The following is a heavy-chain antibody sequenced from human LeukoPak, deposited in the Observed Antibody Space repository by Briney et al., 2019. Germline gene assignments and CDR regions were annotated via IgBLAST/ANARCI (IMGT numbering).Heavy chain of an antibody. Sequence: GGSLRLSCASSGFTFSSYSMNWVRQAPGKGPEWVSSISSSSSYIYYADSVKGRFTISRDNAKNSLYLQMNSLRAEDTAVYYCASTSGVVAADYWGQGTLVTVSS. CDR3: ASTSGVVAADY. V-gene: IGHV3-21*01. CDR2: ISSSSSYI. CDR1: GFTFSSYS. D-gene: IGHD2-15*01. J-gene: IGHJ4*02.